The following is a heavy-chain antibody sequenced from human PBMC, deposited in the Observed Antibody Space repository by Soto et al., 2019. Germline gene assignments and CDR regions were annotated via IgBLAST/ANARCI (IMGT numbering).Heavy chain of an antibody. CDR2: ISSSSSTI. D-gene: IGHD2-8*01. J-gene: IGHJ4*02. Sequence: GGSLRLSCAASGFTFSSYSMNWVRQAPGKGLEWVSYISSSSSTIYYADSVKGRFTISRDNAKNSLYLQMNSLRAEDTAVYYCARDPGYCTNGVCYNRHYFDYWGQGTLVTVSS. CDR1: GFTFSSYS. CDR3: ARDPGYCTNGVCYNRHYFDY. V-gene: IGHV3-48*01.